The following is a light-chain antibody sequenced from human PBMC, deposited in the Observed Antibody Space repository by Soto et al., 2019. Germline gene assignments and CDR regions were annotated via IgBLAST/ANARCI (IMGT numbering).Light chain of an antibody. CDR2: TNT. V-gene: IGLV1-40*01. CDR1: SSNIGADYY. Sequence: QAVVTQPPSVSGAPGQRVIISCTGSSSNIGADYYVHWFQQLPGTAPKLLIYTNTNRPSGVPDRFSGSRSDTSASLAITGLQAEDEADYYCQSYDSSLSGVVFGGGTKLTVL. CDR3: QSYDSSLSGVV. J-gene: IGLJ2*01.